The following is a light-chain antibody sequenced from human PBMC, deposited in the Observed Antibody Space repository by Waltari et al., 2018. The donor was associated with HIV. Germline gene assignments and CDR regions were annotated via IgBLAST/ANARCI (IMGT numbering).Light chain of an antibody. CDR3: AVWDDTLSGHLV. CDR1: SSNVGSNY. Sequence: QSVLTQPPSASGTPGQRVTISCSGSSSNVGSNYVHWYQHLPGPPPKLLIYRHNQRPSVFPDRFSRATSGTAASLAISGLRSEDEADYYCAVWDDTLSGHLVFGGGTKLTVL. CDR2: RHN. V-gene: IGLV1-47*01. J-gene: IGLJ2*01.